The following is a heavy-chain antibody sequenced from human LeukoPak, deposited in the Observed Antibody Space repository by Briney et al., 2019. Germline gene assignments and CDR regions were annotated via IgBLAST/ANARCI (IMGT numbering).Heavy chain of an antibody. CDR3: ARVYGYCSSTSCPYHFDY. CDR2: INPSGGST. D-gene: IGHD2-2*03. CDR1: GYTFTSYY. Sequence: ASVKVSCKASGYTFTSYYMHWVRQAPGRGLEWMGIINPSGGSTSYAQKFQGRVTMTRDTSTSTVYMELSSLRSEDTAVYYCARVYGYCSSTSCPYHFDYWGQGTLVTVSS. V-gene: IGHV1-46*01. J-gene: IGHJ4*02.